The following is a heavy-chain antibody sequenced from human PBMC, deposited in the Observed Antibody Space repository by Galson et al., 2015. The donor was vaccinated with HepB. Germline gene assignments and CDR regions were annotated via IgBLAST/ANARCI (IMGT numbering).Heavy chain of an antibody. D-gene: IGHD6-13*01. CDR3: AKTYSSSFKACPDY. J-gene: IGHJ4*02. Sequence: SLRLSCAASGFTFNSYSMIWVRQAPGKGLEWVSSISSGSSYIYYADSVKGRSTISRDNAKNSLYLQMNSLRAEDTALYYCAKTYSSSFKACPDYWGQGTLVTVSS. V-gene: IGHV3-21*04. CDR2: ISSGSSYI. CDR1: GFTFNSYS.